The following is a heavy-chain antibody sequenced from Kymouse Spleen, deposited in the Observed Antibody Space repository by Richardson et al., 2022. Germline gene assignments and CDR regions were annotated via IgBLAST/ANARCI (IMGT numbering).Heavy chain of an antibody. V-gene: IGHV4-39*01. D-gene: IGHD6-6*01. CDR2: IYYSGST. CDR3: ASFIAARPGFDY. Sequence: QLQLQESGPGLVKPSETLSLTCTVSGGSISSSSYYWGWIRQPPGKGLEWIGSIYYSGSTYYNPSLKSRVTISVDTSKNQFSLKLSSVTAADTAVYYCASFIAARPGFDYWGQGTLVTVSS. CDR1: GGSISSSSYY. J-gene: IGHJ4*02.